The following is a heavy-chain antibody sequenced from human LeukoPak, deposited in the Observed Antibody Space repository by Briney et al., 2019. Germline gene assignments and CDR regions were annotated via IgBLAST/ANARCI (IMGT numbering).Heavy chain of an antibody. D-gene: IGHD3-10*02. CDR2: INGSGANT. V-gene: IGHV3-23*01. CDR3: AKDVRGYNRPFDY. J-gene: IGHJ4*02. Sequence: GGSLRLSCAGSGFTFDDYAMNWVRQAPGKGLEWLSSINGSGANTYYADSVEGRFTISRDNSQNTLYLQMNSLRAEDTAVYYCAKDVRGYNRPFDYWGQGTLVTVSS. CDR1: GFTFDDYA.